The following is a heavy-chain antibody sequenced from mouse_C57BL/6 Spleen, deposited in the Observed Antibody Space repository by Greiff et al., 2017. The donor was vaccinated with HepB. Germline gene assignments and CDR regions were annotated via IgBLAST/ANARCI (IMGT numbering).Heavy chain of an antibody. J-gene: IGHJ4*01. CDR2: IDPSDSYT. D-gene: IGHD1-2*01. Sequence: QVQLQQPGAELVMPGASVKLSCKASGYTFTSYWMHWVKQRPGQGLEWIGEIDPSDSYTNYNQKFKGKSTLTVDKSSSTAYMQLSSLTSEDSAVYYCARWDTTASMDYWGQGTSVTVSS. CDR3: ARWDTTASMDY. CDR1: GYTFTSYW. V-gene: IGHV1-69*01.